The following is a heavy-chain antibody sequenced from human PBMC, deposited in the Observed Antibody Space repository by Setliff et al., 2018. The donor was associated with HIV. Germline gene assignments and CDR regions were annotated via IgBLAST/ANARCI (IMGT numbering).Heavy chain of an antibody. Sequence: GGSLRLSCAASGFIFSSYSMNWVRQAPGKGLEWVSYISSSTSTIYYADSVKGRFTISRDNARNSLYLQMNSLRAEDTALYYCARVAGSGWYIDYWGQGTLVTVSS. J-gene: IGHJ4*02. D-gene: IGHD6-19*01. CDR1: GFIFSSYS. CDR2: ISSSTSTI. CDR3: ARVAGSGWYIDY. V-gene: IGHV3-48*01.